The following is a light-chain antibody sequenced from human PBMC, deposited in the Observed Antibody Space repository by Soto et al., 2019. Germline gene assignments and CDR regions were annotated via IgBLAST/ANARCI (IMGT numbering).Light chain of an antibody. CDR3: TAWDDSLNGVL. CDR1: SSNIGSNT. CDR2: SSI. V-gene: IGLV1-44*01. J-gene: IGLJ2*01. Sequence: QPVLTQPPSASGTAGQRVTISCSGSSSNIGSNTVNWYQQFPGTAPKLLIYSSILRPSGVPDRFSGSKSGTSASLAISGLPSEDEADYYCTAWDDSLNGVLFGGGTKLTVL.